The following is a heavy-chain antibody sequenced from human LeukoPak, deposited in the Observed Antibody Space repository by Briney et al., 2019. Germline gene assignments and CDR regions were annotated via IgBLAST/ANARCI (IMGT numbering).Heavy chain of an antibody. D-gene: IGHD3/OR15-3a*01. J-gene: IGHJ4*02. V-gene: IGHV3-48*04. Sequence: GGSLRLSCAASGFTFSSYSVNWVRQAPGKGLEWVSYISSSSSTIYFADSVKGRFTISRDNAKNSLYLQMNSLRAEDTAVYYCARSLFGNWPGSDYWGQGSLVTVSS. CDR2: ISSSSSTI. CDR1: GFTFSSYS. CDR3: ARSLFGNWPGSDY.